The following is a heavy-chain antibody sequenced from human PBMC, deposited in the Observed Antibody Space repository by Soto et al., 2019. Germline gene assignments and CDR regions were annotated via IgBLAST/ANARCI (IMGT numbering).Heavy chain of an antibody. CDR2: IYYSVST. CDR3: ARGSGLSYSSSWRFAY. J-gene: IGHJ4*02. Sequence: QVQLQESGPGLVKPSQTLSLTCTVSGGSISSGGYYWSWIRQHPGKGLEWIGYIYYSVSTYYNPSLKSRVTISVDTSKNLFSLKLSSVTAADTAVYYCARGSGLSYSSSWRFAYWGQGTLVIVSP. CDR1: GGSISSGGYY. D-gene: IGHD6-6*01. V-gene: IGHV4-31*03.